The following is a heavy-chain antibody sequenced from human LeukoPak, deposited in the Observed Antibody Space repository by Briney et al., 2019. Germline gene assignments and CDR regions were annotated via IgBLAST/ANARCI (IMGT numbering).Heavy chain of an antibody. D-gene: IGHD6-13*01. CDR2: MNPNNGAT. CDR1: GYTFTGYY. J-gene: IGHJ4*02. V-gene: IGHV1-2*02. Sequence: ASVKVSCXASGYTFTGYYMHWVRQAPGQGPEWMGWMNPNNGATKYAQKFQGRVTMTTDTSIDTAYMELTRLTSDDTVVYYCARGVPIGAAGSGFDYWGQGTLVTVSS. CDR3: ARGVPIGAAGSGFDY.